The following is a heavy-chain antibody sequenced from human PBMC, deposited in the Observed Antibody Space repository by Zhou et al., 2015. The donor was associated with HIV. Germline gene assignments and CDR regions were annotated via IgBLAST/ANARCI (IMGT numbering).Heavy chain of an antibody. J-gene: IGHJ4*02. V-gene: IGHV1-69*01. Sequence: QVQLVQSGAEVKKPGSSVKVSCKASGGTFSSYAISWVRQAPGQGLEWMGGIIPIFGTANYAQKFQGRVTITADESTSTAYMELSSLRSEDTAVYYCASGEGFGVVISHHHFDYWGQGTLVTVSS. CDR3: ASGEGFGVVISHHHFDY. CDR1: GGTFSSYA. CDR2: IIPIFGTA. D-gene: IGHD3-3*01.